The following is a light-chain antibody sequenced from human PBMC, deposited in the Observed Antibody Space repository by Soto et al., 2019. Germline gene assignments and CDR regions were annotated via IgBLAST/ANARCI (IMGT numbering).Light chain of an antibody. J-gene: IGKJ4*01. V-gene: IGKV3-20*01. CDR1: QSVSSSN. CDR2: GAS. CDR3: QQYGRSLT. Sequence: EIVLTQSPGTLSLSPGERVTLSCRASQSVSSSNLAWYQQKPGQAPRLLIYGASSRATGIPDRFSGSGSGTEFTLTISRLEPEDFAMYYCQQYGRSLTFGGGTKVDI.